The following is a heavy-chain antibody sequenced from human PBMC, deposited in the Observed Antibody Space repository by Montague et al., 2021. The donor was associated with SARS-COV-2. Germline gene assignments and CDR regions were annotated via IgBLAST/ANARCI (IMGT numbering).Heavy chain of an antibody. J-gene: IGHJ4*02. Sequence: SETLSLTCTVSGGSTSPYYWTWIRQPPGKGLQWIGYIFYTGNTKFKPSLKSRVTMSVDTSKNHFSLKLRAVTAADTAVYYCARDQNICFIASCLNYFDPWGQGTLDTVSS. V-gene: IGHV4-59*01. CDR2: IFYTGNT. CDR3: ARDQNICFIASCLNYFDP. CDR1: GGSTSPYY. D-gene: IGHD2-15*01.